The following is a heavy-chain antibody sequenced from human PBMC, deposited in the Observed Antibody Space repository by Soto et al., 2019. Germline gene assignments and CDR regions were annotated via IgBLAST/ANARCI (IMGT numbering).Heavy chain of an antibody. V-gene: IGHV3-7*03. CDR3: ARVRATDYEIDY. Sequence: PWGSLRLSCTASGFIFGSYCMTWFRHVPGKGLQWVANIKRDGSEKYYVDFVKGRFTISRDNADNSVFLDMNNLRVDDTATYYCARVRATDYEIDYWGQGALVTVSS. CDR2: IKRDGSEK. D-gene: IGHD4-17*01. J-gene: IGHJ4*02. CDR1: GFIFGSYC.